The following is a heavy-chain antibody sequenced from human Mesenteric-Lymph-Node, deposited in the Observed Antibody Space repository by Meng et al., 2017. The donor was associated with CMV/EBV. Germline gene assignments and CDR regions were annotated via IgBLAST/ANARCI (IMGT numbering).Heavy chain of an antibody. V-gene: IGHV3-21*01. J-gene: IGHJ6*02. D-gene: IGHD3-3*01. CDR3: ARLSPELRFLEWLSRGGMDV. Sequence: GESLKISCAASGFTFSDYYMNWVRQAPGKGLEWVSSISSSSSYIYYADSVKGRFTISRDNAKNSLYLQMNSLRAEDTAVYYCARLSPELRFLEWLSRGGMDVWGQGTTVTVSS. CDR1: GFTFSDYY. CDR2: ISSSSSYI.